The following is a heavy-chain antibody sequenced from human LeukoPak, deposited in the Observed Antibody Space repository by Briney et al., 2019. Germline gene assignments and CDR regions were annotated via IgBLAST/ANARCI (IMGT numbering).Heavy chain of an antibody. CDR2: IYSSGSN. Sequence: SETLSLTCTVSGGSISGYFWTWIRQPAGKGLEWIGRIYSSGSNNYNPSLKSRVTMSLDTSKNHFSLNLTSVTAADTAVYYCAREPTSGREPTSGRPLDYWGQGTVVTVSS. D-gene: IGHD5-12*01. J-gene: IGHJ4*02. CDR3: AREPTSGREPTSGRPLDY. CDR1: GGSISGYF. V-gene: IGHV4-4*07.